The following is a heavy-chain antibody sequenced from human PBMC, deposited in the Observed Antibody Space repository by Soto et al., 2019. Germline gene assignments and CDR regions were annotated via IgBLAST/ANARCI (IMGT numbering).Heavy chain of an antibody. V-gene: IGHV4-59*01. D-gene: IGHD3-16*01. J-gene: IGHJ5*02. CDR2: IYYSGGT. CDR1: GGSIDNYY. Sequence: PSETLSLTCTVSGGSIDNYYWSWSRQTPGKGLEWIAYIYYSGGTNYNPSLKSRVTISLDTSKNQFSLKLSSVTTADTAVYYCARGPSTSLVMPWFDTWCQGTLVTVS. CDR3: ARGPSTSLVMPWFDT.